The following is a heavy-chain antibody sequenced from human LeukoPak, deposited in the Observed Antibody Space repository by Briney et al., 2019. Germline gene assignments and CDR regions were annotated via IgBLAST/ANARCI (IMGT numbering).Heavy chain of an antibody. Sequence: GASVKVSCKASGYTFTSYGINWVRQATGQGLEWMGWMNPNSGNTGYAQKFQGRVTITRNTSISTAYMELNSLRSEDTAVYYCARGGYQLLLFYWGQGTLVTVSS. D-gene: IGHD2-2*01. CDR2: MNPNSGNT. CDR1: GYTFTSYG. CDR3: ARGGYQLLLFY. J-gene: IGHJ4*02. V-gene: IGHV1-8*03.